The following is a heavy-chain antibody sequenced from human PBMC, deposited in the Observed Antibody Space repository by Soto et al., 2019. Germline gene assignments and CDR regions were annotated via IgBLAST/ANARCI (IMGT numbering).Heavy chain of an antibody. J-gene: IGHJ6*02. CDR1: GFTFSSYG. V-gene: IGHV3-30*18. CDR2: ISYDGSNK. Sequence: QVQLVESGGGVVQPGRSLRLSCAASGFTFSSYGMHWVRQAPGKGLEWVAVISYDGSNKYYADSVKGRFTISRDKSKNTLYLQMNSLRAEDTAVYYCAKDLNYYDGMDVWGQGTTVTVSS. CDR3: AKDLNYYDGMDV.